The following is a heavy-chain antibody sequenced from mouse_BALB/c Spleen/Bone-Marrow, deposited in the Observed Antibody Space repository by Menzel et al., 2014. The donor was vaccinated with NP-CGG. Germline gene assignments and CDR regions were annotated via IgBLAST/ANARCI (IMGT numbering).Heavy chain of an antibody. CDR3: ARPYYYGSSGDSWFAY. Sequence: EVKLQESGPELVKPGASVKMSCKAPGYTFTSYVMHWVKQKPGQGLEWIGYIIPYNDGTNYNEKFKGKATLTSDKSSSTAYMELSSLTSEDSAVYYCARPYYYGSSGDSWFAYWGQGTLVTVSA. V-gene: IGHV1-14*01. CDR2: IIPYNDGT. CDR1: GYTFTSYV. D-gene: IGHD1-1*01. J-gene: IGHJ3*01.